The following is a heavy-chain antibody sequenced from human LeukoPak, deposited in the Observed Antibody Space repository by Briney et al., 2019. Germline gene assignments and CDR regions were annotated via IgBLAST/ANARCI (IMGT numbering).Heavy chain of an antibody. CDR3: ARPGIAAGYYYYMDV. J-gene: IGHJ6*03. V-gene: IGHV4-39*01. CDR2: IYYSGST. Sequence: PSETLSLTCTVSGGSISSSSCYWGWIRQPPGKGLEWIGSIYYSGSTYYNPSLKSRVTISVDTSKNRFSLKLSSVTAADTAVYYCARPGIAAGYYYYMDVWGKGTTVTVSS. CDR1: GGSISSSSCY. D-gene: IGHD6-13*01.